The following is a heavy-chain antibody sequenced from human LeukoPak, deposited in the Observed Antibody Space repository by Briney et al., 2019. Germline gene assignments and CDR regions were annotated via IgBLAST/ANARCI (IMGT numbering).Heavy chain of an antibody. Sequence: GGSLRLSCAASGFTFSSYAMSWVRQAPGRGLEWVSAISGSGGSTYYADSVKGRFTISRDNSKNTLYLQMNSLRAEDTAVYYCAKGPNGLVGATSGGQGTLVTVSS. V-gene: IGHV3-23*01. D-gene: IGHD1-26*01. CDR2: ISGSGGST. CDR3: AKGPNGLVGATS. J-gene: IGHJ4*02. CDR1: GFTFSSYA.